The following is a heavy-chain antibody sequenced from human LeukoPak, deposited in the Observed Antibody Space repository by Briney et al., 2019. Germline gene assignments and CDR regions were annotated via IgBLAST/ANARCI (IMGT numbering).Heavy chain of an antibody. D-gene: IGHD4-17*01. CDR3: ARGEDGTGDYRPTYFDS. CDR2: IYTSGST. J-gene: IGHJ4*02. V-gene: IGHV4-4*07. Sequence: SETLSLTCTVSGGSISSYYWSWIRQPAGKGLEWIGRIYTSGSTNYNPSLKSRVTMSVDTSKNQFSLKLSSVTAADTAVYYCARGEDGTGDYRPTYFDSWGQGTLVTVSS. CDR1: GGSISSYY.